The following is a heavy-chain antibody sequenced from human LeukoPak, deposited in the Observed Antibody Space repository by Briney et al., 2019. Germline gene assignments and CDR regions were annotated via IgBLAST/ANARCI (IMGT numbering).Heavy chain of an antibody. D-gene: IGHD6-19*01. CDR2: IYTSGST. CDR3: ARRTTTAGTEVYHWFDP. J-gene: IGHJ5*02. CDR1: GGSISSYY. V-gene: IGHV4-4*08. Sequence: SETLSLTCTVSGGSISSYYWSWIRQPPGKGLEWIGYIYTSGSTNYNPSLKSRVTISVDTSKNQFSLKLSSVTAADTAVYYCARRTTTAGTEVYHWFDPWGQGTLVTVSS.